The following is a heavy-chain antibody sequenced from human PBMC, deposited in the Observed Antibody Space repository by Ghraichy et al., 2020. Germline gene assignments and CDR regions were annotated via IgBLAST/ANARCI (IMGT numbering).Heavy chain of an antibody. Sequence: GGSLRLSCAASGFMFDDYAMHWVRQAPGKGLEWVSGISWNSGSIGYADSVKGRFTISRDNAKNSLFLQMNSLRAEDTALYYCAKGYSGNYFDAFDIWGQGTMVTVSS. D-gene: IGHD1-26*01. J-gene: IGHJ3*02. CDR3: AKGYSGNYFDAFDI. CDR2: ISWNSGSI. V-gene: IGHV3-9*01. CDR1: GFMFDDYA.